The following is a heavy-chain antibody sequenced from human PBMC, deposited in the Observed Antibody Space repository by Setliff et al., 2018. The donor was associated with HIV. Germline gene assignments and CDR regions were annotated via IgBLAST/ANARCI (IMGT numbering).Heavy chain of an antibody. CDR1: GYSFTNFW. CDR2: FYPGDFGT. J-gene: IGHJ3*02. CDR3: ARHFSVAGDAFDI. Sequence: GESLKISCKGSGYSFTNFWIGWVRQMPGKGLEWMGIFYPGDFGTRYSPSFEGQVTMSGDKSITTAYLQWDSLKASDTAMYYCARHFSVAGDAFDIWGQGTMVTVSS. D-gene: IGHD6-19*01. V-gene: IGHV5-51*01.